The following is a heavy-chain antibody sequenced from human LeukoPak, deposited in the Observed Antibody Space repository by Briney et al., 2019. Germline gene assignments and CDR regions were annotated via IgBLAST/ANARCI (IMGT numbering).Heavy chain of an antibody. J-gene: IGHJ4*02. Sequence: GGSLRLSCAASGFTFSSYAMNWVRQAPGKGLEWVSGTSGSGSSTYYADSVKGRFTISRDNSKNTLSLQMNSLSAEDTAVYYCARGLSGTYFALDYWGQGTRVTVSS. CDR2: TSGSGSST. V-gene: IGHV3-23*01. CDR1: GFTFSSYA. CDR3: ARGLSGTYFALDY. D-gene: IGHD3-10*01.